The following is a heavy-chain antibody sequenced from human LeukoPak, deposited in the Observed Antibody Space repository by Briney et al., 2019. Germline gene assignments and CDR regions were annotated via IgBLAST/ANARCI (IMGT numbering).Heavy chain of an antibody. V-gene: IGHV4-59*01. J-gene: IGHJ4*02. CDR2: IYYSGST. CDR3: ARDAVASPFVFDY. Sequence: SETLSLTCTVSGGSISSYYWSWIRQPPGKGLEWIGYIYYSGSTNYNPSLKSRVTISVDTSKNQFSLKLSSVTAADTAVYYCARDAVASPFVFDYWGQGTLVTVSS. D-gene: IGHD2-21*01. CDR1: GGSISSYY.